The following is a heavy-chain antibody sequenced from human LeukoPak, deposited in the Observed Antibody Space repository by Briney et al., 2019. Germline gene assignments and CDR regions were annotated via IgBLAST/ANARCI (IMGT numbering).Heavy chain of an antibody. CDR2: VSDTGRA. Sequence: SETLSLTCTVSGGSITGYYGTWIRQPAGKGLEWIGRVSDTGRAYYNPSLERRVTISLDTSNNRFSLKVTSVTAADTAVYYCARDSYDYDSHFEDVFDSWGQGTMVTVSS. CDR3: ARDSYDYDSHFEDVFDS. V-gene: IGHV4-4*07. J-gene: IGHJ3*01. CDR1: GGSITGYY. D-gene: IGHD3-22*01.